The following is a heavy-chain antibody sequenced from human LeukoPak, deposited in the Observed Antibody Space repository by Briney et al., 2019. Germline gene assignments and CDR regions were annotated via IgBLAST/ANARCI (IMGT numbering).Heavy chain of an antibody. J-gene: IGHJ4*02. CDR3: ARHDRVYSNGGGVDN. CDR1: GGSISSTTYY. V-gene: IGHV4-39*01. Sequence: SETLSLTCTVSGGSISSTTYYWGWIRQPPGKGLEWIVSFYYSEITSYNPSLKSRGTISVDTSKNQFSPKLSSVTAADTAVYYCARHDRVYSNGGGVDNCGQGTLGTVSS. D-gene: IGHD6-19*01. CDR2: FYYSEIT.